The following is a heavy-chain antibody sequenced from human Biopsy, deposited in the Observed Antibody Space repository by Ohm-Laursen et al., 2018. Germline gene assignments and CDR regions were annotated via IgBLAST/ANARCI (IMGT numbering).Heavy chain of an antibody. CDR3: ARWYGDLFYYYNGMDV. J-gene: IGHJ6*02. CDR2: ISSRTTSE. D-gene: IGHD3-10*01. V-gene: IGHV3-21*01. CDR1: GFTFSAYS. Sequence: SLRLSCAASGFTFSAYSIVWVRQVPGKGLEWVSAISSRTTSEYYADSVKGRVTISRDNADNSVSLQMSNLRLDDTAVYYCARWYGDLFYYYNGMDVWGQGTTVTVSS.